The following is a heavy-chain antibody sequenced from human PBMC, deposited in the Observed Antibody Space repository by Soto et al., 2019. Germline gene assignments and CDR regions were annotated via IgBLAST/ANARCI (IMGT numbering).Heavy chain of an antibody. V-gene: IGHV1-24*01. CDR1: GYTLTELS. D-gene: IGHD3-3*01. Sequence: ASVKVSCKVSGYTLTELSMHWVRQAPGKGLEWMGGFDPEDGETIYAQKFQGRVTMTEDTSTDTAYMELSSLRSEDTAVYYCATGLRFLDLGGKDVWGQGTTVTVSS. CDR2: FDPEDGET. J-gene: IGHJ6*02. CDR3: ATGLRFLDLGGKDV.